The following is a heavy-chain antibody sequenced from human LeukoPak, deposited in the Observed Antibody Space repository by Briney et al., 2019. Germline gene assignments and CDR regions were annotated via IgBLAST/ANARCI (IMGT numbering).Heavy chain of an antibody. V-gene: IGHV4-31*11. CDR2: IYDSGST. CDR3: ARGGHDYGDYGY. D-gene: IGHD4-17*01. CDR1: GGSIYSGAYY. Sequence: PSETLSLTCAVSGGSIYSGAYYWSWIRQLPGKGLEWIGYIYDSGSTFYNPSLKSRVSISIDTSKNQFSLSLRSVTAADTAVYYCARGGHDYGDYGYWGQGRPVTVSS. J-gene: IGHJ4*02.